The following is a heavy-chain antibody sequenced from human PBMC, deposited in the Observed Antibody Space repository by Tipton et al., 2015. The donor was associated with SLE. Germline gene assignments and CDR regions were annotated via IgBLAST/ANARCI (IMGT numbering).Heavy chain of an antibody. J-gene: IGHJ6*02. CDR2: IYHSGST. Sequence: WLHQPPGKGLEWIGYIYHSGSTYYNPSLKSRVTISVDTSKNQFSLKLSSVTAADTAVYYCARVLYHYGMDVWGQGTTVTVSS. V-gene: IGHV4-30-2*04. CDR3: ARVLYHYGMDV.